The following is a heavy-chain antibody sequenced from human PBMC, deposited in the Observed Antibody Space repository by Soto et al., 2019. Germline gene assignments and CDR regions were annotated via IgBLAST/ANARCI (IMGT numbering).Heavy chain of an antibody. CDR3: ASVRRDGYKGLDY. Sequence: ETLSLTCAVSGGSISSSNWWSWVRQPPGKGLEWIGEIYHSGSTNYNPSLKSRVTISVDKSKNQFSLKLSSVTAADTAVYYCASVRRDGYKGLDYWGQGTLVTVSS. J-gene: IGHJ4*02. CDR1: GGSISSSNW. CDR2: IYHSGST. D-gene: IGHD5-12*01. V-gene: IGHV4-4*02.